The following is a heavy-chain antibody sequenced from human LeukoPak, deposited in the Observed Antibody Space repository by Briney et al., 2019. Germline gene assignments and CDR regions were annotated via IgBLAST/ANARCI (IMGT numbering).Heavy chain of an antibody. CDR1: GGSISSGGYY. CDR3: ARGYYDSSSPFDY. V-gene: IGHV4-31*03. Sequence: SQTLSLTCTVSGGSISSGGYYWSWIRQHPGKGLEWIGYIYYSGSTYYNPSLKSRVTISVDTSKNQFSLKLSSVTAADTAVYYCARGYYDSSSPFDYWGQGTLVTVSS. D-gene: IGHD3-22*01. CDR2: IYYSGST. J-gene: IGHJ4*02.